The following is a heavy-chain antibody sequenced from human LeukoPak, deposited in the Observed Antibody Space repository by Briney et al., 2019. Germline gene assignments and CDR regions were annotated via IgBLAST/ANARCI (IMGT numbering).Heavy chain of an antibody. CDR2: VFTSGST. CDR3: AREAYYYDSSGQNTLGY. V-gene: IGHV4-4*07. J-gene: IGHJ4*02. D-gene: IGHD3-22*01. CDR1: SGSISNFH. Sequence: SETLSLTCTVSSGSISNFHWTWIRQPAGKGLEWIGRVFTSGSTNYNPSLKSRVTMSVDTSKNQFSLKLSSVTAADTAVYYCAREAYYYDSSGQNTLGYWGQGTLVTVSS.